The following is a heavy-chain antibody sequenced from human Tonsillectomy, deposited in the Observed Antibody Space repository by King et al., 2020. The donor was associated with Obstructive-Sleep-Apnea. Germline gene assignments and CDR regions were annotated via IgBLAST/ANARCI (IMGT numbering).Heavy chain of an antibody. J-gene: IGHJ5*02. V-gene: IGHV7-4-1*02. CDR2: IDTNTGNP. Sequence: QLVQSGSELRKPGASVKVSCKASGYNLSTYVMNWVRQAPGQGLEWMGWIDTNTGNPTYAHGFTRRVVFSFDTSVSTAYLQISSLRTEDTAVYYCARGRSWFDPWGQGTLVTVSS. CDR1: GYNLSTYV. CDR3: ARGRSWFDP.